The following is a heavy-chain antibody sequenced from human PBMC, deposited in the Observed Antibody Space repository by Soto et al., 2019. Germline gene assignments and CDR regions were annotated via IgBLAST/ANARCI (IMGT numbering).Heavy chain of an antibody. D-gene: IGHD6-19*01. Sequence: QVQLVQSGAEVKKPGSSVKVSCKASGGTFSSYAISWVRQAPGQGLEWMGGIIPIFGTANYAQKLQGRVTMTTDTSTSTAYMELRSLRSDDTAVYYCAGTPYSSGPYYFDYWGQGTLVTVSS. CDR3: AGTPYSSGPYYFDY. J-gene: IGHJ4*02. CDR1: GGTFSSYA. V-gene: IGHV1-69*06. CDR2: IIPIFGTA.